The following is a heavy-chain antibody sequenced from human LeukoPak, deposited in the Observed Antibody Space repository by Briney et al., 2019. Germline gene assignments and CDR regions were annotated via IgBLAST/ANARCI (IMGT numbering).Heavy chain of an antibody. Sequence: GSLRLSCAASGFSFRSFAMHWVRQAPGKGLEWVAIISSDGTNENYADSVKGRFTISRDNSKNTLYLQMNSLRPEDTAVYYCATDFSILAEYFDYWGQGTLVTVSS. CDR1: GFSFRSFA. CDR2: ISSDGTNE. J-gene: IGHJ4*02. V-gene: IGHV3-30*14. D-gene: IGHD2-15*01. CDR3: ATDFSILAEYFDY.